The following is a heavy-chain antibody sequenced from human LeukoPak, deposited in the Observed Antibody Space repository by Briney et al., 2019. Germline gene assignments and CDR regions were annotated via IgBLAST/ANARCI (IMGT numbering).Heavy chain of an antibody. J-gene: IGHJ3*02. Sequence: ASVKVSCKASGYTFTDFYMHWVRQAPGQGLEWMGWINPNSGGTNYAQKFQGRVTMTRDTSTSTVYMELSSLRSEDTAVYYCARFSYADAFDIWGQGTMVTVSS. CDR2: INPNSGGT. CDR3: ARFSYADAFDI. CDR1: GYTFTDFY. V-gene: IGHV1-2*02. D-gene: IGHD1-26*01.